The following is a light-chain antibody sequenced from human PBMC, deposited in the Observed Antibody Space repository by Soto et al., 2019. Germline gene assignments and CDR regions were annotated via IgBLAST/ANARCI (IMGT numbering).Light chain of an antibody. CDR1: QSVSNY. Sequence: EIVLTQSPATLSLSPGERATLSCRASQSVSNYLAWYQQKPGQAPRLLIFDASNRATGIPARFSGSGSGTDFTLTISSLEPEDFAVYYCQQRYNWPPWTFGQGTKVDNK. CDR2: DAS. J-gene: IGKJ1*01. CDR3: QQRYNWPPWT. V-gene: IGKV3-11*01.